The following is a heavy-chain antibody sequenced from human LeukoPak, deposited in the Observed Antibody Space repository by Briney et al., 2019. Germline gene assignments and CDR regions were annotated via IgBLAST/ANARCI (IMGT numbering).Heavy chain of an antibody. Sequence: PGGSLRLSCAASGFTFSSYAMSWVRQAPGKGLEWVSAISGSGGSTYYADSVKGRFTISRDNSKNTLYLQMNSLRAEDTAVYYCARLGPEGWSGYYTTGPSGWYIDVWGKGTTVTVSS. J-gene: IGHJ6*03. V-gene: IGHV3-23*01. CDR1: GFTFSSYA. D-gene: IGHD3-3*01. CDR3: ARLGPEGWSGYYTTGPSGWYIDV. CDR2: ISGSGGST.